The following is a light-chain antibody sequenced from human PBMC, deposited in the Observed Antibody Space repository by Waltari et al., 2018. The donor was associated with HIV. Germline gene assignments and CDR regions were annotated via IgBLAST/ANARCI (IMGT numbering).Light chain of an antibody. Sequence: TTHPPLPLVFLRGQPASICCNTRRLLLHPSEKPYFAWYQHKQGQPPQLLINEASNRLSGVPERFSGSGSGTDFTLNINTVEAEDVGVYYCKQSIGLPVTFGQGTKLEIK. J-gene: IGKJ2*01. CDR3: KQSIGLPVT. CDR2: EAS. V-gene: IGKV2D-29*01. CDR1: RLLLHPSEKPY.